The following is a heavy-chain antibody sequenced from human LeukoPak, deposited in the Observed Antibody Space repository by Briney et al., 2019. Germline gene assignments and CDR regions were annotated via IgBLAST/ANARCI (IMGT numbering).Heavy chain of an antibody. CDR2: IYYSGST. V-gene: IGHV4-59*01. CDR3: ARDRRWFGSGARGAFDI. J-gene: IGHJ3*02. CDR1: NGSISSYY. Sequence: SETLSLTCSISNGSISSYYWSWIRQPPGKGLEWIGYIYYSGSTNYNVFLKSRVTISIDTSKNQFSLKLSSVTAADTAVYYCARDRRWFGSGARGAFDIWGQGTMVTVSS. D-gene: IGHD3-10*01.